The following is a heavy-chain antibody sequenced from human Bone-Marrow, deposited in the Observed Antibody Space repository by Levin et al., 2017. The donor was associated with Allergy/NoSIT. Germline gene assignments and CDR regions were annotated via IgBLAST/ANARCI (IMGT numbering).Heavy chain of an antibody. J-gene: IGHJ4*02. CDR1: GLTFNNYA. V-gene: IGHV3-21*01. Sequence: PGGSLRLSCVASGLTFNNYAVSWVRQAPGKGLEWVSSISTSSSYIFYADSVKGRFTISRDNAKNAVYLQMDSLRAEDTAMYFCARDRDPHNTQRNYGSDYWGQGVLVTVSS. CDR3: ARDRDPHNTQRNYGSDY. D-gene: IGHD4-17*01. CDR2: ISTSSSYI.